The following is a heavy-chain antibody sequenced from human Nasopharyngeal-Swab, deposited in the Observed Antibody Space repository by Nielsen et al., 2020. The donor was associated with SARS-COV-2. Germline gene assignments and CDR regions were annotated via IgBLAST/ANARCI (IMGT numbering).Heavy chain of an antibody. CDR2: ISSSSSYI. Sequence: GASLQISCAASGFTLSSYSMNWVRQAPGKGLEWVSSISSSSSYIYYADSVKGRFTISRDNAKNSLYLQMNSLRAEDTAVYYCARGGNSVYWGQGTLVTVSS. CDR3: ARGGNSVY. V-gene: IGHV3-21*01. J-gene: IGHJ4*02. CDR1: GFTLSSYS. D-gene: IGHD4-23*01.